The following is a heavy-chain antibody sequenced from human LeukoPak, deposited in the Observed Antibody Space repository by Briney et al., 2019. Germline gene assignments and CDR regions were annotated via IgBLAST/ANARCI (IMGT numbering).Heavy chain of an antibody. CDR3: ARGPRTSSGSYFNWFDP. V-gene: IGHV3-48*01. J-gene: IGHJ5*02. D-gene: IGHD3-10*01. Sequence: GGSLRLSCAASGFTFSSYSMNWVRQAPGKGLEGVSYISSSSSNIYYADSVKGRFTISRDNAKNSLYLQMTSLRAEDTAVYYCARGPRTSSGSYFNWFDPWGQGTLVTVSS. CDR2: ISSSSSNI. CDR1: GFTFSSYS.